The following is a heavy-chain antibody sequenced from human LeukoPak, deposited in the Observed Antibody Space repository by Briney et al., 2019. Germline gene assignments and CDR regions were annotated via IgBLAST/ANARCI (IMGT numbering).Heavy chain of an antibody. CDR3: ARDHIHRPDIYYYYGMDV. CDR2: IYYSGST. Sequence: PSETLSLNCTVSGGSISSYYWSWIRQPPGKGLEWIGYIYYSGSTHYNPSLKSRVTISVDTSKNQFSLKLSSVTAADTAVYYCARDHIHRPDIYYYYGMDVWGQGTTVTVSS. V-gene: IGHV4-59*01. D-gene: IGHD2-15*01. J-gene: IGHJ6*02. CDR1: GGSISSYY.